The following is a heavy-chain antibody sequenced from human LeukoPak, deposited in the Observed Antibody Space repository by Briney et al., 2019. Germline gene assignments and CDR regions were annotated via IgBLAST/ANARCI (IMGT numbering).Heavy chain of an antibody. D-gene: IGHD2-2*01. CDR1: GYSFTSYA. CDR2: INPGNGNT. Sequence: ASVKVSCKASGYSFTSYAIHWVRQAPGQRFEWMGWINPGNGNTKYSQNFQGRVAITRDTSANTAYMELTSLTFEDTAVHYCARGCTSCQRNFDYWGQGTLVTVSS. V-gene: IGHV1-3*01. CDR3: ARGCTSCQRNFDY. J-gene: IGHJ4*02.